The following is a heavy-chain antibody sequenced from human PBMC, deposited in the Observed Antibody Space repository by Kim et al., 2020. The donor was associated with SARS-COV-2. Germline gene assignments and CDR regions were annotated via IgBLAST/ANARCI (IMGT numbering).Heavy chain of an antibody. CDR3: ARGGNWLRELNWFDP. V-gene: IGHV3-30-3*01. CDR2: ISYDGSNK. CDR1: GFTFSSYA. D-gene: IGHD3-10*01. J-gene: IGHJ5*02. Sequence: GGSLRLSCAASGFTFSSYAMHWVRQAPGKGLEWVAVISYDGSNKYYADSVKGRFTISRDNSKNTLYLQMNSLRAEDTAVYYCARGGNWLRELNWFDPWGQGTLVTVSS.